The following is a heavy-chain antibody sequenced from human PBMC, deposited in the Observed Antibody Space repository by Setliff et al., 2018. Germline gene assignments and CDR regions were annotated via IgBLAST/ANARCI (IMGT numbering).Heavy chain of an antibody. V-gene: IGHV3-73*01. CDR2: IRSKADNYAT. Sequence: GGSLRLSCAASGFTFSGSAMHWVRQASGKGLEWVGRIRSKADNYATAYAASVRGRFTISRDDSKNTAYLQMNSLKTEDTAVYYCILIGSSADAFDIWVQGTMVTVSS. J-gene: IGHJ3*02. CDR3: ILIGSSADAFDI. D-gene: IGHD6-19*01. CDR1: GFTFSGSA.